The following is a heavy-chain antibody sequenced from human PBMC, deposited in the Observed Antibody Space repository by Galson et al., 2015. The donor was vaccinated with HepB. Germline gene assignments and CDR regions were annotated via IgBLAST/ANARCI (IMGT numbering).Heavy chain of an antibody. J-gene: IGHJ5*02. CDR2: ITYGGDTP. V-gene: IGHV3-30-3*01. CDR1: GFIFSSYA. D-gene: IGHD6-19*01. Sequence: SLRLSCAASGFIFSSYAMHWVRQAPGKGLEWVAVITYGGDTPYYADSVKGRFTISRDNSKNTVDLQMNSLRAKDTAVYYCAKVSTSGWYSDWFDPWGQGTLVTVSS. CDR3: AKVSTSGWYSDWFDP.